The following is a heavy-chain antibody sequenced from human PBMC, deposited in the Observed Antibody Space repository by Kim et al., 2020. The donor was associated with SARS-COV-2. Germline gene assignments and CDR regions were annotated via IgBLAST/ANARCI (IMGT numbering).Heavy chain of an antibody. V-gene: IGHV4-31*03. CDR2: IYYSGST. J-gene: IGHJ4*02. D-gene: IGHD3-22*01. CDR1: GGSISSGGYY. CDR3: ARDYYYDSSGYYHHFDY. Sequence: SETLSLTCTVSGGSISSGGYYWSWIRQHPGKGLEWIGYIYYSGSTYYNPSLKSRVTISVDTSKNQFSLQLSSVTAADTAVYYCARDYYYDSSGYYHHFDYWGQGTLVTVSS.